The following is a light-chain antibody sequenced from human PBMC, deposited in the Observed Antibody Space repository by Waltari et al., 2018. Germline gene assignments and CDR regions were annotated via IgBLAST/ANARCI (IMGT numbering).Light chain of an antibody. CDR2: GAS. Sequence: ETVLTQSPGTLSLSPGERATISCRASQSVSSSYLAWYQQKPGQAPRLLIYGASSRATGIPDRFSGSGSGTDFTLTISRLEPEDFAVYYCQLFANSPPLTFGGGTKVEIK. CDR3: QLFANSPPLT. J-gene: IGKJ4*01. CDR1: QSVSSSY. V-gene: IGKV3-20*01.